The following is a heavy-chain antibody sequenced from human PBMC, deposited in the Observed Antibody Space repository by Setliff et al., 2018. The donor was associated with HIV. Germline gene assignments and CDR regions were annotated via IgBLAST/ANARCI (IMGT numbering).Heavy chain of an antibody. J-gene: IGHJ6*04. CDR2: LIPIYATS. V-gene: IGHV1-69*05. Sequence: SVKVSCKASGGTFSSYAISWVRQAPGQGLEWMGGLIPIYATSDYAQKLQGRVTISTDESARTAYMELRSLRSEDTAVYYCARGKGVGGVIITGGLDVWGKGTTVTVSS. D-gene: IGHD3-10*01. CDR1: GGTFSSYA. CDR3: ARGKGVGGVIITGGLDV.